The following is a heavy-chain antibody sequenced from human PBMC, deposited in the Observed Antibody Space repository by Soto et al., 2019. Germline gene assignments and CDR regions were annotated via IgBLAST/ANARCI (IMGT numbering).Heavy chain of an antibody. V-gene: IGHV3-23*01. Sequence: GGSMRPSCAASGFTFSNYAMTWVRQGPGKGLEWVSGISGSGGRSYYADSVKGRFTISRDNSKSTLYLQMNSLRAEDTAVYYCAKAYFVWSSEQPYYFDYWGQGTLVTVSS. CDR3: AKAYFVWSSEQPYYFDY. CDR2: ISGSGGRS. J-gene: IGHJ4*02. CDR1: GFTFSNYA. D-gene: IGHD3-16*01.